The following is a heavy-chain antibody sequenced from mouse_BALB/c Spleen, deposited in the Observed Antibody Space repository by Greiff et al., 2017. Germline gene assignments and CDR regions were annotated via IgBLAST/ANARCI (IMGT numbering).Heavy chain of an antibody. CDR3: ARYGRYAMDY. Sequence: EVKLEESGPGLVKPSQSLSLTCTVTGYSITSDYAWNWIRQFPGNKLEWMGYISYSGSTSYNPSLKSRISITRDTSKNQFFLQLNSVTTEDTATYYCARYGRYAMDYWGQGTSVTVSS. V-gene: IGHV3-2*02. CDR1: GYSITSDYA. CDR2: ISYSGST. D-gene: IGHD1-1*02. J-gene: IGHJ4*01.